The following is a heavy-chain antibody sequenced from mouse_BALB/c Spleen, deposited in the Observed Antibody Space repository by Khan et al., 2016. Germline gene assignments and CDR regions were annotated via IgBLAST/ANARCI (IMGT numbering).Heavy chain of an antibody. CDR1: GFPFDNYA. D-gene: IGHD2-3*01. Sequence: EVELVESGGGLVKPGGSLKLSCAASGFPFDNYAMSWVRQTPEKRLEWVASISGGGRIYYSDTVKGRFTITRDKAKNILYLQMSSLRSEDTAMYHSTRGAGYYCAWIAYWGQGTLVTVSA. J-gene: IGHJ3*01. V-gene: IGHV5-6-5*01. CDR3: TRGAGYYCAWIAY. CDR2: ISGGGRI.